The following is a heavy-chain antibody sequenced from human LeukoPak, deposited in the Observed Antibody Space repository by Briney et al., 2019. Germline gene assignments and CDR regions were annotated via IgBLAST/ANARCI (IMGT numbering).Heavy chain of an antibody. D-gene: IGHD3-22*01. CDR2: INHSGST. CDR1: AGSFSAYY. J-gene: IGHJ2*01. Sequence: PSETLSLTCAVYAGSFSAYYWSWIRQPPGKGLEWIGEINHSGSTNYNPSLKSRVTISVDTSKSQFSLKLSSVTAADTAVYYCARVVYDSSGYPYWYFDLWGRGTLVTVSS. V-gene: IGHV4-34*01. CDR3: ARVVYDSSGYPYWYFDL.